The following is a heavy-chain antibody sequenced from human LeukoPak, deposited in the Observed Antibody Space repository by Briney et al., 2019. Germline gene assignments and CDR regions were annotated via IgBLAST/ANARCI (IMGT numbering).Heavy chain of an antibody. CDR3: ARDSGSGSSWEWFDP. CDR1: GGSISSYY. J-gene: IGHJ5*02. V-gene: IGHV4-59*01. Sequence: PSETLSLTCTVSGGSISSYYWSWIRQPPGKGLEWIGYIYYSGSTNYNPSLKSRVTISVDTSKDQFSLKLSSVTAADTAVYYCARDSGSGSSWEWFDPWGQGTLVTVSS. CDR2: IYYSGST. D-gene: IGHD3-10*01.